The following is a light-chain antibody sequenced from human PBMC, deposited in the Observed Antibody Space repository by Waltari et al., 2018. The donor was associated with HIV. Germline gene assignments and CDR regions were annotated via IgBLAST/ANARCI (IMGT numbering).Light chain of an antibody. CDR3: SSYTITKSLV. CDR1: ESDIGLYDF. Sequence: QSALTQPASVSGSPGQSITISCTGTESDIGLYDFVSWYQQHPDRAPQLIIFGVTSRLCGVSYRFSGSKSGNTASLTISGLQTEDEADYYCSSYTITKSLVFGGGTRLTVL. V-gene: IGLV2-14*01. J-gene: IGLJ3*02. CDR2: GVT.